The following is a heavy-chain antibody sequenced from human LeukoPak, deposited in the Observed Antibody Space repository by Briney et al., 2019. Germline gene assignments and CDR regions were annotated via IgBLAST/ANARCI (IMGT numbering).Heavy chain of an antibody. CDR2: ISTFSDNT. D-gene: IGHD3-16*02. V-gene: IGHV1-18*01. CDR1: GYTFTNYG. Sequence: ASVKVSCKASGYTFTNYGISWVRQAPGQGLEWMGWISTFSDNTNYAQKLQGRVTMTTDTSTSTAYMELRSLRSDDTAVYYCARDVGSYRDTYYFDYWGQGTLVTVSS. J-gene: IGHJ4*02. CDR3: ARDVGSYRDTYYFDY.